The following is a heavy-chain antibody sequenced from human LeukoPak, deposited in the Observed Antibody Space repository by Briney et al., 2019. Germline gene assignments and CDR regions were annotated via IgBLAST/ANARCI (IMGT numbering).Heavy chain of an antibody. J-gene: IGHJ4*02. CDR2: FDPEDGET. V-gene: IGHV1-24*01. CDR3: ATDLLRYSSGWHFDY. Sequence: GASVKVSCKASGGTFSSYAISWVRQAPGKGLEWMGGFDPEDGETIYAQKFQGRVTMTEDTSTDTAYMELSSLRSEDTAVYYCATDLLRYSSGWHFDYWGQGTLVTVSS. CDR1: GGTFSSYA. D-gene: IGHD6-19*01.